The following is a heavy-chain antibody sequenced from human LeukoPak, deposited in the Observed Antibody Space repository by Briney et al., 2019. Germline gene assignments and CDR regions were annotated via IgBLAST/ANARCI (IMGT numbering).Heavy chain of an antibody. V-gene: IGHV5-51*01. J-gene: IGHJ5*02. Sequence: GESLKISCKGSGYSFTSYWIGWVRQMPGKGLEWMGIIYPGDSDTRYSPSFQGQVTTSADKSISTAYLQWSSLKASDTAMYYCARTGVGITGTSNNWFDPWGQGTLVTVSS. CDR1: GYSFTSYW. CDR2: IYPGDSDT. CDR3: ARTGVGITGTSNNWFDP. D-gene: IGHD1-7*01.